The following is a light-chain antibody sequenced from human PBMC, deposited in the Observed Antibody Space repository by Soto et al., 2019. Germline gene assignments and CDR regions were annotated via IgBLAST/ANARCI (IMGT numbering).Light chain of an antibody. CDR3: MQCIQPPLFT. CDR2: EAS. CDR1: QSLLHSAGKTY. Sequence: DVVLTQTPLSLSVTPGQSASISCKSTQSLLHSAGKTYLYWYLQKPGQPPQLLIYEASKRFSGVPDRVSGSGSGTDFPLKISRVEAEDAGVYYCMQCIQPPLFTFGPGTKVDIK. V-gene: IGKV2D-29*01. J-gene: IGKJ3*01.